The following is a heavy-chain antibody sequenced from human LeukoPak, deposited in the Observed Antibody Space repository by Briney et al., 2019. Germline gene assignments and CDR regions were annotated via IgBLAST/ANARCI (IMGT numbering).Heavy chain of an antibody. J-gene: IGHJ4*02. CDR3: ARXXQPVDY. D-gene: IGHD1-1*01. Sequence: GASVKVSCKASGFTLTTNDINWVRQATGQGLEWMGWMGPXSVNTRYAQKFQGRLTITRDTSISTVYMELSSLRSEDTAVYYCARXXQPVDYWGQGTLVTVSS. V-gene: IGHV1-8*03. CDR2: MGPXSVNT. CDR1: GFTLTTND.